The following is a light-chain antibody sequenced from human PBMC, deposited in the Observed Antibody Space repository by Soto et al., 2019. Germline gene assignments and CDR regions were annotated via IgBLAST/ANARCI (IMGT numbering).Light chain of an antibody. J-gene: IGKJ1*01. V-gene: IGKV3D-15*01. CDR2: GPS. CDR3: QQYNNWPQT. Sequence: EIVLTQSPGTLSLSPGERATLSCRASQSVSSSDLVWYQQKRGQPPRLLFYGPSSRATGIPARFSGSGSGTEFTLTISSLQSEDFAVYYCQQYNNWPQTFGQGTKVDIK. CDR1: QSVSSSD.